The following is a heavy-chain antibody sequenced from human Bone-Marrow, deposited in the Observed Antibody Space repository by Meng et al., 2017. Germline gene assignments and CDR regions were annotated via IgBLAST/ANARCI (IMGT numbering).Heavy chain of an antibody. Sequence: VLLQGRRLGLVTASGTLFLTWAVSGGSISSSDWWSWVRQPPGKGLEWIGEIYHSGSTNYNPSLKSRVTISVDKSKNQFSLKLSSVTAADTAVYYCARGYSSSWYPLAPFDYWGQGTLVTVSS. J-gene: IGHJ4*02. CDR2: IYHSGST. V-gene: IGHV4-4*02. CDR1: GGSISSSDW. D-gene: IGHD6-13*01. CDR3: ARGYSSSWYPLAPFDY.